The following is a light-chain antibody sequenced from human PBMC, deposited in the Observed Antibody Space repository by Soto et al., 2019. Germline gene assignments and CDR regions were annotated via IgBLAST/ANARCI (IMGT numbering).Light chain of an antibody. J-gene: IGKJ5*01. Sequence: EIVMTQSPATLSVSPGERATLCFRASQSVSSNLAWYQQKPGQAPRLLIYGASSRATGIPDRFSGSGSGTDFTLTISRLEPEDFAVYYCQQYGSSPFTFGQGTRLEIK. V-gene: IGKV3-20*01. CDR3: QQYGSSPFT. CDR2: GAS. CDR1: QSVSSN.